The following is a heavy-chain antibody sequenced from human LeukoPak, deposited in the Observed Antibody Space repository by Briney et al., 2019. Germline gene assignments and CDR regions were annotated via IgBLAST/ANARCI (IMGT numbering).Heavy chain of an antibody. CDR1: GGSISSYY. Sequence: SETLSLTCTASGGSISSYYWSWIRQPPGKGLEWIGYIYYSGSTNYNPSLKSRVTISVDTSKNQFSLKLSSVTAADTAVYYCARQGPSTYYDFWSGYSWFDPWGQGTLVTVSS. D-gene: IGHD3-3*01. J-gene: IGHJ5*02. CDR3: ARQGPSTYYDFWSGYSWFDP. V-gene: IGHV4-59*08. CDR2: IYYSGST.